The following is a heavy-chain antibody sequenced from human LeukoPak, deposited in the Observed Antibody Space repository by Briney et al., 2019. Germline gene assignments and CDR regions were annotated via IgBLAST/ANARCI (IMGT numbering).Heavy chain of an antibody. V-gene: IGHV3-21*01. CDR2: ISSSSSYI. CDR3: AREENEWLLLRGDAFDI. D-gene: IGHD3-22*01. CDR1: GFTFSSYS. Sequence: GGSLRLSCAASGFTFSSYSMNWVRQAPGKGLEWVSSISSSSSYIYYADSVKGRFTISRDNAKNSLYLQMNSLRAEDTAVYYCAREENEWLLLRGDAFDIWGQGTMVTVSS. J-gene: IGHJ3*02.